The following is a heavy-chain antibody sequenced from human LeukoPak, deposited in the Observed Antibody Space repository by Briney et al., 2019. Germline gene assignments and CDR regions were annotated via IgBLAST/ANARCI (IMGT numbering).Heavy chain of an antibody. V-gene: IGHV4-34*01. Sequence: SETLSLTCAVYGGSFSGYFWSWIRQPPGKGLEWIGEINHSGSTNYNPSLKSRVTISVDTSKNQFSLKLSSVTAADTAVYYCARAGVAAAGRVRFDPWGQGTLVNVSS. CDR3: ARAGVAAAGRVRFDP. D-gene: IGHD6-13*01. J-gene: IGHJ5*02. CDR1: GGSFSGYF. CDR2: INHSGST.